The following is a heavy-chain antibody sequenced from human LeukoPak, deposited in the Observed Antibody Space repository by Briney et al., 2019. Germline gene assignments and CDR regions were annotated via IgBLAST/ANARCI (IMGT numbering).Heavy chain of an antibody. CDR3: AILPGEDYYYYGMDV. CDR1: GGSFSGYY. V-gene: IGHV4-34*01. J-gene: IGHJ6*02. CDR2: INHSGST. D-gene: IGHD3-10*01. Sequence: PSETLSLTCAVYGGSFSGYYWSWIRQPPGKGLEWIGEINHSGSTNYNPSLKSRVTISVDTPKNQFSLKLSSVTAADTAVYYCAILPGEDYYYYGMDVWGQGTTVTVSS.